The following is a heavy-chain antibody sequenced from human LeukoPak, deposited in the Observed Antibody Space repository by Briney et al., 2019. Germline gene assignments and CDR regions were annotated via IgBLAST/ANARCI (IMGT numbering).Heavy chain of an antibody. CDR2: IYYSGST. J-gene: IGHJ5*02. CDR1: GGSISSGGYY. CDR3: ARGPDYYGSGSNTNWFDP. D-gene: IGHD3-10*01. Sequence: SQTLSLTCTVSGGSISSGGYYWSWIRQQPGKGLEWIGYIYYSGSTYYNPSLKSRVTISVDTSKNQFSLKLSSVTAADTAVYYCARGPDYYGSGSNTNWFDPWGQGTLVTVSS. V-gene: IGHV4-31*03.